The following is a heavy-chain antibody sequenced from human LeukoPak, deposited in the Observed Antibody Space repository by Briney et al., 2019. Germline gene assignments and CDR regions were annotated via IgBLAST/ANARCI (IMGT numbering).Heavy chain of an antibody. CDR2: ISAYNGNT. CDR1: GYTFTSYG. D-gene: IGHD3-22*01. Sequence: GASVKVSCKASGYTFTSYGISWVRQAPGQGLEWMGWISAYNGNTNYAQKLQGRVTMTTDTSTSTAYMELRGLRSDDTAVYYCARDLENYDSSGFDYWGQGTLVTVSS. V-gene: IGHV1-18*01. J-gene: IGHJ4*02. CDR3: ARDLENYDSSGFDY.